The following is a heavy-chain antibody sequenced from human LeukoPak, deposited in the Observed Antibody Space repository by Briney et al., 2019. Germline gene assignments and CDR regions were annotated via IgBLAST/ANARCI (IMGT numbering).Heavy chain of an antibody. CDR2: ISWNSGSI. CDR1: GFTFDDYA. V-gene: IGHV3-9*01. CDR3: ASRGSNDY. Sequence: PGRSLRLSCAASGFTFDDYAMHWVRQAPGKGLEWVSGISWNSGSIGYADSVKGRFTISRDNAKNSLYLQMNSLRAEDTAVYYCASRGSNDYWGQGTLVTVSS. J-gene: IGHJ4*02.